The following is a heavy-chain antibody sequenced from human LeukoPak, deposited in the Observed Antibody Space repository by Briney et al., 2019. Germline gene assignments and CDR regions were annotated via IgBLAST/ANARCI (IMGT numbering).Heavy chain of an antibody. CDR1: GFTFSSYW. D-gene: IGHD3-22*01. V-gene: IGHV3-74*01. CDR2: INLAGSTT. J-gene: IGHJ3*02. CDR3: ARELGVGVIGDAFDI. Sequence: GGSLRLSCAASGFTFSSYWMHWVRQAPGKGLVWVSRINLAGSTTSYADSVKGRFTISRDNAKNTLYLQMNGLRAEDTAVYYCARELGVGVIGDAFDIWGQGTVVTVSS.